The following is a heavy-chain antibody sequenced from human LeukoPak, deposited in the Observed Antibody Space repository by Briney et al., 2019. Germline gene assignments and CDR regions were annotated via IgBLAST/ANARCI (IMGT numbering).Heavy chain of an antibody. CDR3: ARGQQDYGDYFHQTDYYYYYMDV. V-gene: IGHV1-8*01. D-gene: IGHD4-17*01. CDR1: GYTFTSYD. J-gene: IGHJ6*03. Sequence: ASVKVSCKASGYTFTSYDINWVRQATGQGLEWMGWMNPNSGNTGYAQKFQGRVTMTRNTSISTAYMELSSLRSEDTAVYYCARGQQDYGDYFHQTDYYYYYMDVWGKGTTVTISS. CDR2: MNPNSGNT.